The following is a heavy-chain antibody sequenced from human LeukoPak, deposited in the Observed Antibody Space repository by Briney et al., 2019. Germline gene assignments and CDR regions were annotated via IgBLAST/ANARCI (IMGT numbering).Heavy chain of an antibody. J-gene: IGHJ4*02. CDR2: INHSGST. D-gene: IGHD5-12*01. CDR3: ATDSGYLLRCGD. V-gene: IGHV4-34*01. Sequence: TSETLSLTCAVYGGSFSGYYWSWIRQPPGKGLEWIGEINHSGSTNYNPSLKSRVTISVDTSKNQFSLKLSSVTAADTAVYYCATDSGYLLRCGDWGQGTLVTVSS. CDR1: GGSFSGYY.